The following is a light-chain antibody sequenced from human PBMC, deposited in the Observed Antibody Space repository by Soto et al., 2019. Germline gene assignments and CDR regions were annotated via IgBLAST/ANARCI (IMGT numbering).Light chain of an antibody. Sequence: QSALTQPPSASGSPGQSAAISCTGTSSDVGGYNYVSWYQQHPGKAPKLMIYEVNKRPSGVPDRFSGSKSGNTAFLTVSGLQAEDEADYYCSSYAGSSNVFGTGTKVTVL. CDR1: SSDVGGYNY. J-gene: IGLJ1*01. CDR2: EVN. V-gene: IGLV2-8*01. CDR3: SSYAGSSNV.